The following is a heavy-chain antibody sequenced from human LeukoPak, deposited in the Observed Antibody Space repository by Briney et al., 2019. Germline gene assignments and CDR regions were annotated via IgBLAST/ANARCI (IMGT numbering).Heavy chain of an antibody. CDR1: GYRFTSYW. V-gene: IGHV5-51*01. J-gene: IGHJ3*02. CDR3: ARLTQPIDAFDI. D-gene: IGHD2-21*02. CDR2: IYPGDSDT. Sequence: GESLKISCKGSGYRFTSYWIGWVRQMPGKGLEWTGIIYPGDSDTRYSPSFQGQVTISADKSISTAYLQWSSLQASETAMYYCARLTQPIDAFDIWGQGTMVTVSS.